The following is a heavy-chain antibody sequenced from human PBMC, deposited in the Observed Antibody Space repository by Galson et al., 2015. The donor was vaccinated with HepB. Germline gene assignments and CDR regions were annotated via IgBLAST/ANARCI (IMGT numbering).Heavy chain of an antibody. V-gene: IGHV1-3*01. CDR1: GYTFTSYA. CDR2: INAGNGNT. Sequence: SVKVSCKASGYTFTSYAMHWVRQAPGQRLEWMGWINAGNGNTKYSQKFQGRVTITRDTSASTAYMELSSLRSEDTAVYYCASVFDCSSTSCPGHYYYYYGMDVWGQGTTVTVSS. J-gene: IGHJ6*02. CDR3: ASVFDCSSTSCPGHYYYYYGMDV. D-gene: IGHD2-2*01.